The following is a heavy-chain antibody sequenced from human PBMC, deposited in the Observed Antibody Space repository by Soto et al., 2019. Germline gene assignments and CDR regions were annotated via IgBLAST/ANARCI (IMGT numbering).Heavy chain of an antibody. CDR2: IYYTGTA. Sequence: SERLALTCAVSGGCMRPYYWSWLRQSPGKGLEWLGYIYYTGTADYNPSLENRVTLSVDTSTNRFSLELTSVTAADTAVYYCARQPDDGDYGYYFEYWGPGILVTVSS. CDR1: GGCMRPYY. V-gene: IGHV4-59*01. D-gene: IGHD4-17*01. J-gene: IGHJ4*02. CDR3: ARQPDDGDYGYYFEY.